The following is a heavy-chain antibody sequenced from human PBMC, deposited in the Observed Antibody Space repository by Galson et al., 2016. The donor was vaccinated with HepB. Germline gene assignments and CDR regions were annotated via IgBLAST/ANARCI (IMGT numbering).Heavy chain of an antibody. CDR2: IHHTGST. V-gene: IGHV4-39*01. Sequence: LVKPTQTLTLTCTVSGFSLSNARMGVIRQPPGKGLEWIATIHHTGSTYYSPFLKSRLTISVDTSKNRFSLRLNTVTATDTAIYFCARQSIQWGYADYWDRGTLVTVSS. J-gene: IGHJ4*02. CDR1: GFSLSNARM. D-gene: IGHD3-16*01. CDR3: ARQSIQWGYADY.